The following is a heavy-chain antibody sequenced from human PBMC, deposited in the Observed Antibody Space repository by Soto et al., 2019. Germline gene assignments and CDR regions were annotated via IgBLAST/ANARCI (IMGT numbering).Heavy chain of an antibody. Sequence: SVKVSCKASGGTFSSYTISWVRQAPGQGLEWMGRIIPILGIANYAQKFQGRVTITADKSTSTAYMELSSLRSEDTAVYYCAGYYYDSSGYYSKTPYYYYGMDVWGQGTTVTVSS. V-gene: IGHV1-69*02. CDR1: GGTFSSYT. D-gene: IGHD3-22*01. CDR3: AGYYYDSSGYYSKTPYYYYGMDV. CDR2: IIPILGIA. J-gene: IGHJ6*02.